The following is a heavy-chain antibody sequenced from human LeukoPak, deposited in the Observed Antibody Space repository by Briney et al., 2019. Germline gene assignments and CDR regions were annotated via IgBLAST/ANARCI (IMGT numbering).Heavy chain of an antibody. D-gene: IGHD1-26*01. CDR3: ARGGGRYSVDY. CDR1: GYTFIDYY. V-gene: IGHV1-2*02. J-gene: IGHJ4*02. CDR2: ISPNSGGT. Sequence: ASVKVSCKASGYTFIDYYMHWVRQAPGQGLGWIGWISPNSGGTKYVQKFQGRVTMTRDTSITTVYMELSGLSFDDTAVYYCARGGGRYSVDYWGQGTLVTVSS.